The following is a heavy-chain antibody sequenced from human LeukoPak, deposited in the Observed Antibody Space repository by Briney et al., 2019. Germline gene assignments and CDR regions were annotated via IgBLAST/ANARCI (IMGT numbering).Heavy chain of an antibody. D-gene: IGHD5-18*01. Sequence: GGSLRLSCAASGFTFSRYTMGWVRQAPGKGLEWVSDISASGGSTYYADSVKGRFTISRDNAKNTVYLQMNSLRVDDTAVYYCARVGNNYGYGYWGQGTLVTVSS. CDR3: ARVGNNYGYGY. J-gene: IGHJ4*02. CDR1: GFTFSRYT. V-gene: IGHV3-23*01. CDR2: ISASGGST.